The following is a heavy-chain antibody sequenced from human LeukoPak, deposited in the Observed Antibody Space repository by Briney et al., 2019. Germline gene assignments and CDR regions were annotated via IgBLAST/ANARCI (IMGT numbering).Heavy chain of an antibody. D-gene: IGHD2/OR15-2a*01. Sequence: GGSLRLSCAASGLRFRNYGMHWVRQAPGKGLEWVAVIWYDGSNQYYVDSVKGRFTVSRDNAKNTVYLQMNSLRAEDTAVYYCVSFYETYWGRGTLVTVSS. V-gene: IGHV3-33*03. CDR2: IWYDGSNQ. CDR1: GLRFRNYG. J-gene: IGHJ4*02. CDR3: VSFYETY.